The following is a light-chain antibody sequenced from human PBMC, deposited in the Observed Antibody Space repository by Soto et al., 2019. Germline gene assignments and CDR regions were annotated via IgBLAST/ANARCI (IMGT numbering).Light chain of an antibody. CDR1: QSVSSTH. CDR3: HQRSNWLDT. V-gene: IGKV3D-20*02. CDR2: DAS. J-gene: IGKJ5*01. Sequence: EIVLRQSPGTLSLSPEERATLSCRASQSVSSTHLAWYQQKPGQAPRLLIYDASKRATGIPARFSGSGSGTDFTLTISSLEAEDFAVYYCHQRSNWLDTFGQGTRLEIK.